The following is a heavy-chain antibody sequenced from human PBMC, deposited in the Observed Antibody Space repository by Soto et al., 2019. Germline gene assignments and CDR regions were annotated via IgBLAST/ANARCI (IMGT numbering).Heavy chain of an antibody. CDR3: AKDMVATTSYDY. D-gene: IGHD5-12*01. CDR1: GFTFSSYA. V-gene: IGHV3-23*01. J-gene: IGHJ4*02. CDR2: ISGSGGST. Sequence: PVGSLRLSCAASGFTFSSYAMSWVRQAPGKGLEWVSAISGSGGSTYYADSVKGRFTISRDNSKNTLYLQMNSLRAEDTAVYYCAKDMVATTSYDYWGQGTLVTVSS.